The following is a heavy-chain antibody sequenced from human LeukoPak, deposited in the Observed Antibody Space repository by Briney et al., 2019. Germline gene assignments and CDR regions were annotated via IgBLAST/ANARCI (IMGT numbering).Heavy chain of an antibody. D-gene: IGHD6-6*01. CDR2: IIPILCTA. V-gene: IGHV1-69*13. Sequence: SEQVSCKACGYTFTRYFILWVRQAPGQGLEWMGGIIPILCTAQYAQKFQGRVTITADESTTTAYMELSSLRSEDTAVYSCARLSSIAARPATNWFDPWGQGTLVTVSS. CDR3: ARLSSIAARPATNWFDP. CDR1: GYTFTRYF. J-gene: IGHJ5*02.